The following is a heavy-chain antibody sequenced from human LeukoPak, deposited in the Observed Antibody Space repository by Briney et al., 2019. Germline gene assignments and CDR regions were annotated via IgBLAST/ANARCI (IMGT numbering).Heavy chain of an antibody. CDR2: ISFDGTSK. D-gene: IGHD5-12*01. CDR3: ARPSGYSSSWDMNFQH. J-gene: IGHJ1*01. V-gene: IGHV3-30*04. Sequence: GGSLRLSCAASGFTFNIYAMHWVRQAPGKGLEWVAVISFDGTSKFYADSVKGRFTISRDNSKNTLYLQMKNPRPEDTAIYYCARPSGYSSSWDMNFQHWGQSTLVSVSS. CDR1: GFTFNIYA.